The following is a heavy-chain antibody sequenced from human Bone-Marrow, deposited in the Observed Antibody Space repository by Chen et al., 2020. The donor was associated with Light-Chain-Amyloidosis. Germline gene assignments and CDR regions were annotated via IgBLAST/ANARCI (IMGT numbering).Heavy chain of an antibody. CDR2: IYPDDSDA. CDR3: ARRRDGYNFDY. V-gene: IGHV5-51*01. D-gene: IGHD5-12*01. CDR1: GYTFPNYW. J-gene: IGHJ4*02. Sequence: EVQLEQSGPEVKKPGESLNISCNGSGYTFPNYWIGWVRQMPGKGLEWMGVIYPDDSDARYSPSFEGQVTISADKSITTAYLQWRSLKASDTAMYYCARRRDGYNFDYWGQGTLVTVSS.